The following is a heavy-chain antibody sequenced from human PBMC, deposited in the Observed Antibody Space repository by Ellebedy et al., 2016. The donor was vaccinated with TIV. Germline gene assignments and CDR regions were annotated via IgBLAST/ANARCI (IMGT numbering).Heavy chain of an antibody. CDR3: ARGRGSGSFSEY. J-gene: IGHJ4*02. D-gene: IGHD3-10*01. CDR1: GGSISSYY. Sequence: SETLSLTXTVSGGSISSYYWSWIRQPPGKGLEWIGYIYYSGSTNYNPSLKSRVTISVDTSKNQFSLKLSSVTAADTAVHYCARGRGSGSFSEYWGQGTLVTVSS. CDR2: IYYSGST. V-gene: IGHV4-59*12.